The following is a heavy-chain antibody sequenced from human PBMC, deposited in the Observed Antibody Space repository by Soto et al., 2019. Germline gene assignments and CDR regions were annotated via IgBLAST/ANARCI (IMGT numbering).Heavy chain of an antibody. V-gene: IGHV4-4*07. D-gene: IGHD2-8*02. J-gene: IGHJ4*02. CDR1: GASITGTSY. Sequence: SETLSLTCTVSGASITGTSYWSWIRQPAGKGLEWIGRFPLSGTTNYNPSLRSRVTMSADVSKNQFSLRLTSVTAADTALYYCARGMTPPGAPAWYYFDSWGQGTLVTVSS. CDR3: ARGMTPPGAPAWYYFDS. CDR2: FPLSGTT.